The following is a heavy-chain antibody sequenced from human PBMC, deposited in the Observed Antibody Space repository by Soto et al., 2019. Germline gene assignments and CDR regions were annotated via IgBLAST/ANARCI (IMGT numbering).Heavy chain of an antibody. J-gene: IGHJ6*04. CDR3: ARIDCPGTNGRPSAYYGLDV. V-gene: IGHV3-33*01. D-gene: IGHD2-8*01. CDR2: IWYDGSIR. Sequence: GVSLRLSCAASGFTFNTYGMHWVRQATGKGLGWVAVIWYDGSIRYYADSTKGRFSVPRDNSRSTLHLQMNSLRVEDTAVYYCARIDCPGTNGRPSAYYGLDVWGKGPRVTVSS. CDR1: GFTFNTYG.